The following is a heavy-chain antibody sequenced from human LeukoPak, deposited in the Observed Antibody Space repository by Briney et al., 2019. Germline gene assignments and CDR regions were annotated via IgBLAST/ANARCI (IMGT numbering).Heavy chain of an antibody. V-gene: IGHV4-39*01. CDR1: GGSMSSSSYY. CDR2: IYYSGST. CDR3: ARLKGAAAGTS. J-gene: IGHJ4*02. D-gene: IGHD6-13*01. Sequence: VKPSETLSLTCTVSGGSMSSSSYYWAWIRQPPGKGLQWIGSIYYSGSTYYNPSLKSRVTISVDTSKNQFSLKLRSATAADTAVYYCARLKGAAAGTSWGQGTLVTVSS.